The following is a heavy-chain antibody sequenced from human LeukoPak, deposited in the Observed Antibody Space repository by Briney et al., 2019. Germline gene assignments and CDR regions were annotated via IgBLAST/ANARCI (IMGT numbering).Heavy chain of an antibody. V-gene: IGHV4-38-2*02. CDR3: ATNLYGSGNYFAY. CDR1: GYFISTGYY. CDR2: IYHSGNN. Sequence: SETLSLTCTVSGYFISTGYYWGWIRQSPGKGLEWIAIIYHSGNNYYNPSLKSRVTISVDTSKNQFSLKLTSVTAADTAVYSCATNLYGSGNYFAYWGQGTLVTVSS. D-gene: IGHD3-10*01. J-gene: IGHJ4*02.